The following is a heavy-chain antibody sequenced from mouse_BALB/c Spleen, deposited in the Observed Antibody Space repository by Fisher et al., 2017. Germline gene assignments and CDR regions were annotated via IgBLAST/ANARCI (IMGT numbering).Heavy chain of an antibody. Sequence: KFKGKATLTVDKSSSTAYMQLNSLTSEDTAVYYCARFDYGWGYWGQGTSVTVSS. D-gene: IGHD2-4*01. J-gene: IGHJ4*01. CDR3: ARFDYGWGY. V-gene: IGHV1S45*01.